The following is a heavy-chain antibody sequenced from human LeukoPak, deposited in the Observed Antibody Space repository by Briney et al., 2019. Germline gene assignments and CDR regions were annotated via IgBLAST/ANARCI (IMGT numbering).Heavy chain of an antibody. CDR1: GGSISNYY. V-gene: IGHV4-59*08. CDR3: ARHENYDGASCSTGRWFDP. J-gene: IGHJ5*02. Sequence: SETLSLTCTVSGGSISNYYWSWIRQPPGKGLEWIGYIYYSGSTNYNPSLKSRVTISLDTSKNQFSLKLNSVTAADTAVYFCARHENYDGASCSTGRWFDPWGQGTLVTVSS. D-gene: IGHD2-15*01. CDR2: IYYSGST.